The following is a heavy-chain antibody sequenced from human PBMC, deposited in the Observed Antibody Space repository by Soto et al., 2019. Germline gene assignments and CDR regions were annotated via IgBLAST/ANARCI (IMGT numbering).Heavy chain of an antibody. D-gene: IGHD4-17*01. CDR1: GYTFTSYD. CDR2: MNPNSGNT. V-gene: IGHV1-8*01. Sequence: QVQLEQSGAEVKKTGASEKVSCKASGYTFTSYDINWVRQATGQGLEWMGWMNPNSGNTGYAQKFQGRVTMTRNTSISTAYMELSSLRSEDTAVYYCARCGHDYGDYTIDYWRQGTLVTVSS. CDR3: ARCGHDYGDYTIDY. J-gene: IGHJ4*02.